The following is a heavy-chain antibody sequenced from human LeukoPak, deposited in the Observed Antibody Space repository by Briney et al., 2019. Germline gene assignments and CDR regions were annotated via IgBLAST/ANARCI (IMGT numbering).Heavy chain of an antibody. CDR1: GGSISGYY. Sequence: PSETLSLTCTVSGGSISGYYWSWIRQPPGKGLEWIGEINHSGSTNYNPSLKSRVTISVDTSKNQFSLKLSSVTAADTAVYYCASSSLGYYYYYGMDVWGQGTTVTVSS. V-gene: IGHV4-34*01. D-gene: IGHD6-6*01. J-gene: IGHJ6*02. CDR3: ASSSLGYYYYYGMDV. CDR2: INHSGST.